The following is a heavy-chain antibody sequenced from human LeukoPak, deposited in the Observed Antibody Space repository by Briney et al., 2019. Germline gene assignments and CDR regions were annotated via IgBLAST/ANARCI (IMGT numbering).Heavy chain of an antibody. J-gene: IGHJ4*02. CDR2: IKPDASEK. D-gene: IGHD6-25*01. CDR3: TTVSGTSGGASHF. V-gene: IGHV3-7*01. CDR1: GFTFSNAW. Sequence: GGSLRLSCTASGFTFSNAWMSWVRQAPGKGLEWVANIKPDASEKSYVDSVKGRFTISRDNAENSLYLQMSSLRAEDTATYYCTTVSGTSGGASHFWGQGTLVTVSS.